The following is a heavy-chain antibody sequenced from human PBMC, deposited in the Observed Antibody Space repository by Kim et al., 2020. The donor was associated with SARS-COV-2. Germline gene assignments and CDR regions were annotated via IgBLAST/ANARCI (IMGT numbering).Heavy chain of an antibody. D-gene: IGHD5-12*01. Sequence: SETLSLTCTVSGGSISSSSYYWGWIRQPPGKGLEWIGSIYYSGSTYYNPSLKSRVTISVDTSKNQFSLKLSSVTAADTAVYYCARLCGYSGYGPIAVAFDYWGQGTLVTVSS. V-gene: IGHV4-39*01. CDR3: ARLCGYSGYGPIAVAFDY. CDR1: GGSISSSSYY. CDR2: IYYSGST. J-gene: IGHJ4*02.